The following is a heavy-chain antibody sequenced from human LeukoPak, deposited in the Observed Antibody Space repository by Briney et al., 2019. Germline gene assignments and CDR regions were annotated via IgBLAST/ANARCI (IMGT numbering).Heavy chain of an antibody. D-gene: IGHD4-11*01. Sequence: SETLSLTCTVSGGSISSGSYYWSWIRQPAGKGLEWIGRIYTSGSTNYNPSLKSRVTISVDTSKNQFSLKLSSVTAADTAVYYCAREDYSYPTSGPFDPWGQGTLVTVSS. J-gene: IGHJ5*02. CDR3: AREDYSYPTSGPFDP. CDR1: GGSISSGSYY. V-gene: IGHV4-61*02. CDR2: IYTSGST.